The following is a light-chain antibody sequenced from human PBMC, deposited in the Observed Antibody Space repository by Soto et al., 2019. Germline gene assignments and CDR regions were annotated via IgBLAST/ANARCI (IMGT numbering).Light chain of an antibody. CDR1: SSDVGGYNY. V-gene: IGLV2-14*01. Sequence: QSALTQPASVSGSPGQSITISCTGTSSDVGGYNYVSWYQQHPGKAPKLMIYDVTNRPSGVSNRFSGSKSGNTASLAISGLQAEDEADYYCSSYTSISTFVLFGGGTKLTVL. CDR2: DVT. J-gene: IGLJ2*01. CDR3: SSYTSISTFVL.